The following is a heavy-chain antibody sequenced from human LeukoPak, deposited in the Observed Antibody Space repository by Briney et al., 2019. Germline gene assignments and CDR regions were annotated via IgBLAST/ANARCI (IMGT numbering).Heavy chain of an antibody. V-gene: IGHV4-59*01. CDR1: GGSISSYY. J-gene: IGHJ4*02. Sequence: SETLSLTCTVSGGSISSYYWSWIRQPPGKGLEWIGYIYYSGSTNYNPSLKSRVTISVDTSKNQFSLKLSSVTAADTAVSYCTGATTVAGSYFDYWGQGTLVTVSS. D-gene: IGHD6-19*01. CDR3: TGATTVAGSYFDY. CDR2: IYYSGST.